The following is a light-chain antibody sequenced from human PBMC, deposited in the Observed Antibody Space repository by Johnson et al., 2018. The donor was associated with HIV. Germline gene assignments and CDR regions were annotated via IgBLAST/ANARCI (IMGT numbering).Light chain of an antibody. CDR1: SSNIGNNY. J-gene: IGLJ1*01. Sequence: QSVLTQPPSVSAAPGQKVTISCSGSSSNIGNNYVSWYQQLPGTAPKLLIYDNNKRPSGIPDRFSGSKSGTSATLGITGLQTGDEADYYCGTWDSSLSAGVLGTGANVTVL. CDR3: GTWDSSLSAGV. CDR2: DNN. V-gene: IGLV1-51*01.